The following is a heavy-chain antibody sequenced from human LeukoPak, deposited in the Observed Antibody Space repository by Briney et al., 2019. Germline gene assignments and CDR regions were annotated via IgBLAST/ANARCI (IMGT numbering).Heavy chain of an antibody. CDR2: MSYHGTTE. J-gene: IGHJ3*01. V-gene: IGHV3-30-3*01. Sequence: GGSLRLSCAASGFRFSSFAMNWVRQAPGKRLEWVAVMSYHGTTEFYAESVKGRFTISRDNSKNTLYLQMNSLRPEDTAIYYCAKVVAYTVAAFDLWGQGTMVTVSS. CDR1: GFRFSSFA. CDR3: AKVVAYTVAAFDL. D-gene: IGHD3-16*01.